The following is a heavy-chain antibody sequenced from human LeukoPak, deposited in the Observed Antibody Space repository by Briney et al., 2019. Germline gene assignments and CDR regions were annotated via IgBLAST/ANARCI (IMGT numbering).Heavy chain of an antibody. CDR3: TNSDDYGDY. Sequence: GGSLRLSCAASGFIFGDYAMHWVRQAPGKGLEWVAAIAFDDTDRYYIDSVKGRFTISRDDSKNTLYPHMTSLRAEDTAVYYCTNSDDYGDYWGQGTLVTVSS. V-gene: IGHV3-30*04. J-gene: IGHJ4*02. CDR2: IAFDDTDR. CDR1: GFIFGDYA.